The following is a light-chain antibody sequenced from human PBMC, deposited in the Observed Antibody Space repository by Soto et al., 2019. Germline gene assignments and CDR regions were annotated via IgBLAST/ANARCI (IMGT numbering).Light chain of an antibody. V-gene: IGKV3-20*01. CDR2: RAS. CDR3: QQYGRSPTT. J-gene: IGKJ1*01. Sequence: EVVLTQSPGTLSLSPGERVTLSCRASQSVTSSNLAWYQQKPGQAPRLLMFRASIRATGIPDRFSGSGSGTDFTLTISRLEPEDFAVYYCQQYGRSPTTFGQGTKVDIK. CDR1: QSVTSSN.